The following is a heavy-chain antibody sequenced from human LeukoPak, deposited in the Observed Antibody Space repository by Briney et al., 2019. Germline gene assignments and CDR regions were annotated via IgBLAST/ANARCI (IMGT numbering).Heavy chain of an antibody. D-gene: IGHD3-10*01. CDR2: ISGSGGST. CDR3: AKDLLWQVLSSGNSETDFDY. CDR1: GFTFSSYA. V-gene: IGHV3-23*01. J-gene: IGHJ4*02. Sequence: GGSLRLSCAASGFTFSSYAMSWVRQAPGKGLEWVSAISGSGGSTYYADSVKGRFTISRDNSKNTLYLQMNSLRAEDTAVYYCAKDLLWQVLSSGNSETDFDYWGQGTLVTVSS.